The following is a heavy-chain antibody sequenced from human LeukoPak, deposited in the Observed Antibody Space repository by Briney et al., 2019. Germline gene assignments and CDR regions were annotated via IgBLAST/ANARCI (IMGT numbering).Heavy chain of an antibody. J-gene: IGHJ4*01. CDR1: GGSFSGDY. D-gene: IGHD3-16*01. CDR3: ARLGDVEVNGGTLDY. Sequence: SETLSLTCAVYGGSFSGDYWSWIRQPPGKGLEWIGDINRSGRAVYNTSLKSRVIISVDTSKNQFFLKVTSVTVADTAVYFCARLGDVEVNGGTLDYWGRGTLVTVSS. CDR2: INRSGRA. V-gene: IGHV4-34*01.